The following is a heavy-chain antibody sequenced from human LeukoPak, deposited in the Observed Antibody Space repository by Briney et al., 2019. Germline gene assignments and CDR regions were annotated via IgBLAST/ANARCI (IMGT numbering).Heavy chain of an antibody. J-gene: IGHJ4*02. CDR1: GGSISTNNW. CDR3: ARGSYGGNAQGYFDY. Sequence: SGTLSLTCAVSGGSISTNNWWSWVRQPPGKGLEWIGEIYHSGSTNYNPSLKSPVTISVDKSKNQFSLRLSSVSAADTAVYYCARGSYGGNAQGYFDYWGQGTLVTVSS. V-gene: IGHV4-4*02. CDR2: IYHSGST. D-gene: IGHD4-23*01.